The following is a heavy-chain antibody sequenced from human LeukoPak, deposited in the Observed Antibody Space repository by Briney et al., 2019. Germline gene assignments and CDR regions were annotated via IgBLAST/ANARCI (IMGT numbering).Heavy chain of an antibody. Sequence: GGSLRLSCAASGFTFSSYGMHWVRQAPGKGLEWVAVISYDGSNKYYADSVKGRFTISRDNSKNTLYLQMNSLRAEDTAVYYCAREDVVVVPAAMGVYYYYMDVWGKGTTVTVSS. CDR1: GFTFSSYG. CDR3: AREDVVVVPAAMGVYYYYMDV. V-gene: IGHV3-30*03. J-gene: IGHJ6*03. CDR2: ISYDGSNK. D-gene: IGHD2-2*01.